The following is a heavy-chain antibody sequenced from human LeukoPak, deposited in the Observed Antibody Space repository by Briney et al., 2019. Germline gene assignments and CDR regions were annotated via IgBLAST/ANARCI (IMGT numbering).Heavy chain of an antibody. J-gene: IGHJ5*02. V-gene: IGHV4-39*01. CDR1: GGSISSSSYY. CDR3: ARHMIGYYYENWFDP. Sequence: PLETLSLTCTVSGGSISSSSYYWGWIRQPPGKGLEWIGSIYYSGSTYYNPSLKSRVTISVDTSKNQFSLKLSSVTAADTAVYYCARHMIGYYYENWFDPWGQGTLVTVSS. D-gene: IGHD3-22*01. CDR2: IYYSGST.